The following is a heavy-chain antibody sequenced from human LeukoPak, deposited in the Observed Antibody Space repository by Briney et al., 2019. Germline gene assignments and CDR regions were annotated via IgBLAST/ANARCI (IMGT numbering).Heavy chain of an antibody. CDR3: AGRRRGYNWFDP. J-gene: IGHJ5*02. D-gene: IGHD1-1*01. CDR2: IYHSGST. V-gene: IGHV4-38-2*02. CDR1: GYSISSGYY. Sequence: SETLSLTCTVSGYSISSGYYWGWIRQPPGKGLEWIGSIYHSGSTYYNPSLKSRVTISVDTSKNQFSLKLSSVTAADTAVYYCAGRRRGYNWFDPWGQGTLVTVSS.